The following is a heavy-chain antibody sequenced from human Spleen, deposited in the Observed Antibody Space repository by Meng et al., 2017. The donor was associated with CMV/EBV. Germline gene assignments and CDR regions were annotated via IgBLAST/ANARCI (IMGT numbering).Heavy chain of an antibody. D-gene: IGHD6-6*01. CDR1: GFTFSSYS. CDR3: AKDTRTGGVALRPTGYGMDV. Sequence: GGTLRLSCAASGFTFSSYSMSWARQAPGKGLEWVSVIYSGGSSTSYADPVKGRFTISRDNSKNTLFLQMNSLRAGDTAVYYCAKDTRTGGVALRPTGYGMDVWGQGTTVTVSS. CDR2: IYSGGSST. V-gene: IGHV3-23*03. J-gene: IGHJ6*02.